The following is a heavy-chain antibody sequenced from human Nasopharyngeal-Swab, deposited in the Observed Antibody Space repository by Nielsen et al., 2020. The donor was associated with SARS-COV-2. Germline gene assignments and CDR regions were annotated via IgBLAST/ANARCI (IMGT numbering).Heavy chain of an antibody. V-gene: IGHV3-7*01. CDR3: AREYCSSTSCYGDWFDP. Sequence: GESLKISCAASGFIFSSYVMSWVRPAPGKGLEWVANIKQDGSEKYYVDSVKGRFTISRDNAKNSLYLQMNSLRAEDTAVYYCAREYCSSTSCYGDWFDPWGQGTLVTVSS. CDR1: GFIFSSYV. J-gene: IGHJ5*02. CDR2: IKQDGSEK. D-gene: IGHD2-2*01.